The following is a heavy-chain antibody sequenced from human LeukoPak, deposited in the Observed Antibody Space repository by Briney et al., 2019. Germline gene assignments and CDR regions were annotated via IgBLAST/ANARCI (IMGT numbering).Heavy chain of an antibody. V-gene: IGHV1-18*01. CDR2: ISAYNGNT. CDR1: GYTFTSYG. CDR3: AREAGGEYSYGSDY. J-gene: IGHJ4*02. D-gene: IGHD5-18*01. Sequence: ASVKVSCKASGYTFTSYGISWVRQAPGQGLEWTGWISAYNGNTNYAQKLQGRVTMTTDTSTSTAYMELRSPRSDDTAVYYCAREAGGEYSYGSDYWGQGALVTVSS.